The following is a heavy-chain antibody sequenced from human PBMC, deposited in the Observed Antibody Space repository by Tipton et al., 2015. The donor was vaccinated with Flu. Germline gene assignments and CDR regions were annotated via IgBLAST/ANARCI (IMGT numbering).Heavy chain of an antibody. CDR3: VKGGGNYYDSHFDH. V-gene: IGHV3-9*01. D-gene: IGHD3-22*01. J-gene: IGHJ4*02. CDR1: GFTFGDFA. Sequence: SLRLSCAASGFTFGDFAMNWVRQVPGKGLEWVSGISWNSGVIGYADSVKGRFTISRDNAKNSLHLQMNSVRAEDTALYYCVKGGGNYYDSHFDHWGQGTLVTVSS. CDR2: ISWNSGVI.